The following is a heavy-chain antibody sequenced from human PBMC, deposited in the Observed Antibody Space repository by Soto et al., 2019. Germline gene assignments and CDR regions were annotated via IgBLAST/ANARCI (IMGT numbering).Heavy chain of an antibody. V-gene: IGHV1-8*01. Sequence: QVQLVQSGAEVKSPGASVKVSCKASGYTFTSYDISWVRQATGQGFEWMGWMNPKRGGTRYIQKFQGRVTMTRDTSLRTAYMGLSSLTSEDAAVYYCARGPTGMIDYWGQGTLVAVSS. CDR1: GYTFTSYD. J-gene: IGHJ4*02. CDR2: MNPKRGGT. CDR3: ARGPTGMIDY.